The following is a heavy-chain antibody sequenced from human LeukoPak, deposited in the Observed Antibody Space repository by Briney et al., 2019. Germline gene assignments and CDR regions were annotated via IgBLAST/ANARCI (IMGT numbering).Heavy chain of an antibody. CDR2: ISGSGVTT. D-gene: IGHD6-19*01. V-gene: IGHV3-23*01. CDR1: GFTFSNYA. Sequence: GGSLRLSCEASGFTFSNYAMTWVRQAPGNGLEWVSTISGSGVTTHYADSVKGRFTISRDNSKNTLYLQMNSLRAEDTALYYYAKVGGYTTGWSDYWGQGTLVTVSS. J-gene: IGHJ4*02. CDR3: AKVGGYTTGWSDY.